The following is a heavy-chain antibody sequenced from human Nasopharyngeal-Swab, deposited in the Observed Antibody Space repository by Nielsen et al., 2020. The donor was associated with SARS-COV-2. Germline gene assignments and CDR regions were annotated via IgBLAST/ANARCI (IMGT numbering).Heavy chain of an antibody. D-gene: IGHD5-24*01. J-gene: IGHJ4*02. Sequence: SLRLSCTASGFTFDDYAMHWVRQAPGKGLEWVSGINGNSGIIGYADSMKGRFTISRDNAKNSLYLQMNSLRAEDTAFYYCAKGRWGQQFFDYWGQGILVTVSS. V-gene: IGHV3-9*01. CDR3: AKGRWGQQFFDY. CDR1: GFTFDDYA. CDR2: INGNSGII.